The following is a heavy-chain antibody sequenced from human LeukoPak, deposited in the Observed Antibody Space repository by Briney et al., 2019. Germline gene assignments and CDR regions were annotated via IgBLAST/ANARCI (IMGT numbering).Heavy chain of an antibody. CDR2: TYYRSTWYN. Sequence: SQTLSLTCAISGDSVSSNSVTWNWIRQSPSRGLEWLGRTYYRSTWYNDYAVSVRGRIAVNPDTSKNQFSLHLNSVTPEDTAVYYCARGLTQYDCFDPWGQGILVTVSS. CDR1: GDSVSSNSVT. V-gene: IGHV6-1*01. J-gene: IGHJ5*02. CDR3: ARGLTQYDCFDP. D-gene: IGHD2-2*01.